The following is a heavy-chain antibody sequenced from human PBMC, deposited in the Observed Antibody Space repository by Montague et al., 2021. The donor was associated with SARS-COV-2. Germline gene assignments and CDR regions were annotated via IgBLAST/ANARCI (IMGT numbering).Heavy chain of an antibody. CDR2: IKQDGSET. Sequence: SLRLSCAASGFTFSTYWMTWVRQAPGKGLEWVANIKQDGSETYYVDSIKGRFTVSRDNGKNSLFLQMNSLRVKDMAVYYCARGPLWETGSYYKEHYFDHWGQGTLVTVAS. CDR1: GFTFSTYW. J-gene: IGHJ4*02. CDR3: ARGPLWETGSYYKEHYFDH. D-gene: IGHD1-26*01. V-gene: IGHV3-7*01.